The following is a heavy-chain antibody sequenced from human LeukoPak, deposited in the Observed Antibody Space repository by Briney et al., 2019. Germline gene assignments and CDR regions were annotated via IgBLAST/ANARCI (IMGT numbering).Heavy chain of an antibody. J-gene: IGHJ4*02. CDR3: ARHAAVAGTGSRGALDS. CDR1: GGSISSSDSY. CDR2: VYYSGST. Sequence: SETLSLTCTVSGGSISSSDSYWGRIRQPPGKGLEYIGTVYYSGSTSYNPSLRSRVTISVDTSKSQFSLKVSSVTAADTAVYYCARHAAVAGTGSRGALDSSGQGTLVIVSS. V-gene: IGHV4-39*01. D-gene: IGHD6-19*01.